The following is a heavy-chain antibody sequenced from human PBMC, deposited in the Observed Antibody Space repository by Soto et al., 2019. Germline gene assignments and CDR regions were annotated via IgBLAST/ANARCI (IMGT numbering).Heavy chain of an antibody. J-gene: IGHJ4*02. CDR3: TCHSPEDMIRN. CDR2: IRNKTNNYAT. Sequence: EVQLVESGGGLVQPGGSLKLSCAASGFTFSGSAMHWVRQASGKGLEWAGRIRNKTNNYATAYAASVKGRFTISRDDSKIMEYLQMNSLKTEDTAVYYCTCHSPEDMIRNWVQGTLVSVSS. D-gene: IGHD2-15*01. V-gene: IGHV3-73*02. CDR1: GFTFSGSA.